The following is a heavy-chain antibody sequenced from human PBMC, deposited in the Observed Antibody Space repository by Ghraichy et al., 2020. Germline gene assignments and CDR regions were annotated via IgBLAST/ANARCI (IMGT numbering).Heavy chain of an antibody. J-gene: IGHJ4*02. V-gene: IGHV3-21*01. Sequence: LSLTCAASGFTFSSYSMNWVRQAPGKGLEWVSSISSSSSYIYYADSVKGRFTISRDNAKNSLYLQMNSLRAEDTAVYYCARSGGSGSYPYYCDYWCQGTLVTVSS. CDR2: ISSSSSYI. CDR3: ARSGGSGSYPYYCDY. D-gene: IGHD3-10*01. CDR1: GFTFSSYS.